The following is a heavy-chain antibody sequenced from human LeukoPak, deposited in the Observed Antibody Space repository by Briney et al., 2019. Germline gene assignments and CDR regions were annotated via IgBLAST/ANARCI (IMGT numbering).Heavy chain of an antibody. V-gene: IGHV3-23*01. D-gene: IGHD4-17*01. CDR1: GFTFSSYA. CDR3: AKARYRDYGDYAGDVFDI. CDR2: ISGSGGST. J-gene: IGHJ3*02. Sequence: GGSLRLSCAASGFTFSSYAMSWVRQAPGKGLEWVSAISGSGGSTYYADSVKGRFTISRDNSKNTLYLQMNSLRAEETAVYYCAKARYRDYGDYAGDVFDIWGQGTMVTVSS.